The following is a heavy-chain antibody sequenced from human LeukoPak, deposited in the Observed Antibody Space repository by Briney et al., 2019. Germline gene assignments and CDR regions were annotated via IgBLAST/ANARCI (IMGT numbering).Heavy chain of an antibody. Sequence: GGSLRLSCAASGFTFSSYAIHWVRQAPGKGLEWVAVISYGGSTKYYADSVKGRFTISRDNSKNTLYLQMNSLRAEDTSVYYCARDVGSNWYERFDDWGQGTLVTVSS. CDR1: GFTFSSYA. CDR2: ISYGGSTK. CDR3: ARDVGSNWYERFDD. D-gene: IGHD6-13*01. J-gene: IGHJ4*02. V-gene: IGHV3-30-3*01.